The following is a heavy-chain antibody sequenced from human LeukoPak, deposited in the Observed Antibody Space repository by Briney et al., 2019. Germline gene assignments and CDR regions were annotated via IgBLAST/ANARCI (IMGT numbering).Heavy chain of an antibody. CDR3: ARNTYSSSSL. J-gene: IGHJ4*02. CDR2: IYYSGST. Sequence: SETLSLTCTVSGGSISSSSYYWGWIRQPPGNGLEWIGSIYYSGSTYYNPSLKSRVTISVDTSKNQFSLKLSSVTAADTAVYYCARNTYSSSSLWGQGTLVTVSS. CDR1: GGSISSSSYY. V-gene: IGHV4-39*07. D-gene: IGHD6-6*01.